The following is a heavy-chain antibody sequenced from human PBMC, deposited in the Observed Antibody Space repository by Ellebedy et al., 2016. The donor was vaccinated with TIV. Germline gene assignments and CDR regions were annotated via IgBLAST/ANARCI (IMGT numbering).Heavy chain of an antibody. CDR2: IDPSDSYT. J-gene: IGHJ3*02. Sequence: GESLKISCKGSGYVFSSYWTAWVRQMPGKGLEWMGRIDPSDSYTHYSPSFQGHVTISADKSINTVYLKLTSLKASDTAMYFCARRDYSSSWAHDAFDIWGQGTMLIVSS. CDR3: ARRDYSSSWAHDAFDI. D-gene: IGHD6-13*01. V-gene: IGHV5-10-1*01. CDR1: GYVFSSYW.